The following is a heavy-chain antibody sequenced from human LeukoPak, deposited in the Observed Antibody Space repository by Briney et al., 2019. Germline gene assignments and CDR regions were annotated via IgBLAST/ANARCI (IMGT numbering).Heavy chain of an antibody. J-gene: IGHJ4*02. Sequence: ASVKVSCKASGYPFTAYYMHLVRQAPGQGLEWMGWINPNSGGTKYAQKFQGRVTMTRDTSISTAYMELSRLTSDDTAVYYCARTHEHSSSSDYWGQGTLVTVSS. D-gene: IGHD6-6*01. CDR3: ARTHEHSSSSDY. CDR1: GYPFTAYY. V-gene: IGHV1-2*02. CDR2: INPNSGGT.